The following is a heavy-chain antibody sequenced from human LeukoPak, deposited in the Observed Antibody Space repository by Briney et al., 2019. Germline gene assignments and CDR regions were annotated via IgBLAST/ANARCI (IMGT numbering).Heavy chain of an antibody. D-gene: IGHD2-15*01. CDR3: ARGGGYCSGGSCYEY. J-gene: IGHJ4*02. CDR2: ISSSGSTI. V-gene: IGHV3-48*03. CDR1: GFTFSSYG. Sequence: GGSLRLSCAASGFTFSSYGMNWVRQAPGKGLEWVSYISSSGSTIYYADSVKGRFTISRDNAKNSLYLQMNSLRAEDTAVYYCARGGGYCSGGSCYEYWGQGTLVTVSS.